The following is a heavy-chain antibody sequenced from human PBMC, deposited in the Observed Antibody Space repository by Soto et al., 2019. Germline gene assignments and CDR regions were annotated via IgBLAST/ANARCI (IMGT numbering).Heavy chain of an antibody. CDR1: GGSISSGDYY. CDR2: IFYSGST. Sequence: QVQLQESGPGLVKPSETLSLTCTVSGGSISSGDYYWSWIRQPPGRGLEWIGYIFYSGSTNYNPSLKSRVTISVDTSKNQFSLRLSSVTAADTAVYYCAREMTTVTRRGMDVWGQGTTVTVSS. V-gene: IGHV4-30-4*01. J-gene: IGHJ6*02. D-gene: IGHD4-4*01. CDR3: AREMTTVTRRGMDV.